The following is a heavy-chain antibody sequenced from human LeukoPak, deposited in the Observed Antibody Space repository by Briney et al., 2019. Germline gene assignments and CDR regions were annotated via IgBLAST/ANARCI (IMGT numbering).Heavy chain of an antibody. CDR1: GGSFSGYY. D-gene: IGHD2-2*01. V-gene: IGHV4-34*01. CDR2: IKHSGST. CDR3: WRTRTDARRHCSSTSCPVDASDI. Sequence: PSETLSLTCAVYGGSFSGYYWSWIRQPPGKGLEWIGEIKHSGSTNYNASLKSGVTISVDTSTNQFSLKLMSVTAADTAVYYCWRTRTDARRHCSSTSCPVDASDIWGQRTMATLPS. J-gene: IGHJ3*02.